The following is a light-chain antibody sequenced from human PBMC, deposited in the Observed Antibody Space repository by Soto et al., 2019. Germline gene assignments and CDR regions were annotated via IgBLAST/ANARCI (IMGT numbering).Light chain of an antibody. J-gene: IGKJ1*01. CDR2: TAS. V-gene: IGKV1-12*01. CDR1: QDIDKW. Sequence: DIQMTQSPSSVSASVGDRVTITCRASQDIDKWLTWYQQKPGLAPKLVIYTASRLYGGGPSRCSGSGSGTYFPLTISNLQPEDVATSCQQYGSSPPRKFGQGTKV. CDR3: QYGSSPPRK.